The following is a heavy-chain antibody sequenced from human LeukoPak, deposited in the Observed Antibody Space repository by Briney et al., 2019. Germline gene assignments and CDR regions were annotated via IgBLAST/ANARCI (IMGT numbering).Heavy chain of an antibody. D-gene: IGHD3-10*01. Sequence: SETLSLTCTVSGGSISSYYWSWIRQPPGKGLEWIGYIYYSGSTNYNPSLKSRVTISVDSSKNQFSLKLSSVTAADTAVYYCARSIWFGELWGQGTLVTVSS. CDR1: GGSISSYY. CDR3: ARSIWFGEL. V-gene: IGHV4-59*01. J-gene: IGHJ4*02. CDR2: IYYSGST.